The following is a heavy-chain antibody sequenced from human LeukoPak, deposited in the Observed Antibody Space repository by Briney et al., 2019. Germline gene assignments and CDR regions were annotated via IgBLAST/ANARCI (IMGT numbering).Heavy chain of an antibody. J-gene: IGHJ4*02. V-gene: IGHV1-2*02. D-gene: IGHD3-22*01. CDR2: INPNSGVT. CDR1: GYTFSDYY. CDR3: ARQYDTVFAY. Sequence: ASVKVSCXASGYTFSDYYMHWVRRAPGQGLEWMGWINPNSGVTNYARKFQGRVTMTRDTSISTAYMELSRVTSDDTAVYYCARQYDTVFAYWGQGTLVTVSS.